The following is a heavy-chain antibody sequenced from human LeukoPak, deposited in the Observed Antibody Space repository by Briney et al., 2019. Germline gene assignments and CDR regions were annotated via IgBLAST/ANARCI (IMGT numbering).Heavy chain of an antibody. CDR3: ARVSKTAYYYDSSGYPTY. V-gene: IGHV1-2*02. CDR1: GYTFTGYY. CDR2: INPNSGGT. D-gene: IGHD3-22*01. Sequence: GASVKVSCKASGYTFTGYYMHWVRQAPGQGLEWMGWINPNSGGTNYAQKFQGRVTMTRDASISTAYMELSRLGSDDTAVYYCARVSKTAYYYDSSGYPTYWGQGTLVTVSS. J-gene: IGHJ4*02.